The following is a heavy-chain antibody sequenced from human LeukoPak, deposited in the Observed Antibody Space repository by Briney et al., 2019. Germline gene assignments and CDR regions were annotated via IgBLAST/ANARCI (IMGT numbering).Heavy chain of an antibody. D-gene: IGHD2-2*01. CDR3: ARDPDEAHCSSTSCRRAWFDP. V-gene: IGHV1-69*04. CDR1: GGTFSSYA. Sequence: SVTVSCKASGGTFSSYAISWVRQAPGQGLEWMGRIIPIFGIANYAQKFQGRVTITADKSTSTAYMELSSLRSEDTAVYYCARDPDEAHCSSTSCRRAWFDPWGQGTLVTVSS. J-gene: IGHJ5*02. CDR2: IIPIFGIA.